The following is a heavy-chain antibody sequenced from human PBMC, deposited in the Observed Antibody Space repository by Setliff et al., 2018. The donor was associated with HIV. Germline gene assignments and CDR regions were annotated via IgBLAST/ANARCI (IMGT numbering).Heavy chain of an antibody. D-gene: IGHD5-18*01. CDR2: IHSGGST. V-gene: IGHV4-4*07. CDR1: GASMSGFY. Sequence: PSETLSLTCSVSGASMSGFYWNWIRQPAGKGLEWIGRIHSGGSTNHNPSLKSRVTMSVDTSKNHFSLSLSSVTAADTAVYFCARDPGYTSGSTFHFDYWGQGTLVTVSS. J-gene: IGHJ4*02. CDR3: ARDPGYTSGSTFHFDY.